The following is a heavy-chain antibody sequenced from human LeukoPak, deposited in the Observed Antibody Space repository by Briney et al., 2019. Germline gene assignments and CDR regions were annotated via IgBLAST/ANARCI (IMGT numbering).Heavy chain of an antibody. CDR2: IYYRGSN. J-gene: IGHJ4*02. V-gene: IGHV4-31*03. CDR3: ARGVPHYGVSAFYYYDY. CDR1: DASISSGGIF. Sequence: SETLSLTCTVSDASISSGGIFWSWIRQHPGKGLEWIGYIYYRGSNYYNPPLRSRATISVDTSKNQFSLNLTSVTAADAAVYFCARGVPHYGVSAFYYYDYWGQGTLVSVSS. D-gene: IGHD3-16*01.